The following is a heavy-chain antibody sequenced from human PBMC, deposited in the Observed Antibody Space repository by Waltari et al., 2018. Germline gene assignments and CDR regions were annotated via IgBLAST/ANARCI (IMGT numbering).Heavy chain of an antibody. V-gene: IGHV3-23*01. CDR2: ISGSGGST. CDR1: GFTFSRYA. CDR3: AVRGGLRDAFDI. Sequence: EVQLLESGGGLVQPGGSLRLSCAASGFTFSRYAMRWVRQAPGKGLEWVSAISGSGGSTYYADSVKGRFTISRDNSKNTLYLQMNSLRAEDTAVYYCAVRGGLRDAFDIWGQGTMVTVSS. D-gene: IGHD4-17*01. J-gene: IGHJ3*02.